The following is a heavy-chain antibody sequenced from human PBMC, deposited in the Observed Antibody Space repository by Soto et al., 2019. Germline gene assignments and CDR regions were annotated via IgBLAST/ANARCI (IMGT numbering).Heavy chain of an antibody. CDR1: GYTFTSYG. Sequence: ASVKVSCKASGYTFTSYGISWVRQAPGQGLEWMGWISAYNGNTNYAQKLQGRVTMTTDTSTSTAYMELRSLRSDDTAVYYCARDLYGGNSHYYYGMDVWGQGTTVTVSS. J-gene: IGHJ6*02. CDR2: ISAYNGNT. CDR3: ARDLYGGNSHYYYGMDV. D-gene: IGHD4-17*01. V-gene: IGHV1-18*01.